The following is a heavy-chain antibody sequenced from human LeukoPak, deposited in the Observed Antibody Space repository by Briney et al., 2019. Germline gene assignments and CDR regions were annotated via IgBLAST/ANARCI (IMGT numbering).Heavy chain of an antibody. Sequence: GGSLRLSCAASGFTFSSYSMNWVRQAPGKGLEWVSSISSSSSYIYYADSVKGRFTISRDNAKNSLYLQMNSLRAEDTAVYYCARDQILWFGFDIWGQGTMVTVSS. CDR2: ISSSSSYI. V-gene: IGHV3-21*01. CDR3: ARDQILWFGFDI. J-gene: IGHJ3*02. CDR1: GFTFSSYS. D-gene: IGHD3-10*01.